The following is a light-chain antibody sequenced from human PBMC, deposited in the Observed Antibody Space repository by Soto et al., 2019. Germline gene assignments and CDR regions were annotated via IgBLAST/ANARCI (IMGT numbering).Light chain of an antibody. V-gene: IGLV2-23*02. J-gene: IGLJ3*02. CDR2: EVR. CDR1: SSDVGSYDL. Sequence: QSALTQPASVSGSPGQSITVSCTGTSSDVGSYDLVSWYQQHPGKAPRVIIYEVRKRPSGVSNRFSGSKSANTASLTISGLQAEDEAEYYCCSYAGGNTWVFGGGTKLTVL. CDR3: CSYAGGNTWV.